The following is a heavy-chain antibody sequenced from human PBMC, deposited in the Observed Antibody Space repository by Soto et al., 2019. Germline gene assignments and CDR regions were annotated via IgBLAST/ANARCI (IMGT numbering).Heavy chain of an antibody. CDR3: ARVTSMVRGVIXXXXXX. Sequence: QVPLVQSGAEVKKPGSSVTVSCKASGGTFSSYAIHWVRQAPGQGLEWMGGIIPMYGPAKYAQRFQGRVTITADESTTTVYMELTRLTSQDTAVYYCARVTSMVRGVIXXXXXXWXHXTLVTVSX. CDR1: GGTFSSYA. D-gene: IGHD3-10*01. V-gene: IGHV1-69*01. J-gene: IGHJ5*01. CDR2: IIPMYGPA.